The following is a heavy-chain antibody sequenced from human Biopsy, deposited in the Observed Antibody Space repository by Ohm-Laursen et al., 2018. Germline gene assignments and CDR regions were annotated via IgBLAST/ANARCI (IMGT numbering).Heavy chain of an antibody. CDR1: GYNFTDFY. CDR3: AREKPFGASWGY. Sequence: ATVKISCKASGYNFTDFYPPWLRQAPGQGLEWLGWINPDTGGTKYAQKFQGRVAVTRDTSISTAYLDLSSLGSEDTAVYYCAREKPFGASWGYWGQGTLVTVSS. J-gene: IGHJ4*02. D-gene: IGHD6-13*01. CDR2: INPDTGGT. V-gene: IGHV1-2*02.